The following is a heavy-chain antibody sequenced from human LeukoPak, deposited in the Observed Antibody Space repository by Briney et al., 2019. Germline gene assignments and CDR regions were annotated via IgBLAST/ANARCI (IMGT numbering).Heavy chain of an antibody. CDR2: ISYSGST. CDR3: ARGRHWYFDL. CDR1: GASISSGSYY. Sequence: PSETLSLTCTVSGASISSGSYYWGWIRQPPGKGLEYIGSISYSGSTYYNPSLKSRVTISVDTSKNQFSLKLSSVTAADTAVYYCARGRHWYFDLWGRGTLVTVSS. J-gene: IGHJ2*01. V-gene: IGHV4-39*01.